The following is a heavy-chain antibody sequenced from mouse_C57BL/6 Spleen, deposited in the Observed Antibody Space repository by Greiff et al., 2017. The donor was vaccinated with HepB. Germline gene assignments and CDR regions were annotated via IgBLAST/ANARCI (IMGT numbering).Heavy chain of an antibody. D-gene: IGHD2-1*01. J-gene: IGHJ4*01. V-gene: IGHV2-9-1*01. CDR3: ARRGGIYYGNYVPYAMDY. CDR2: IWTGGGT. Sequence: QVQLKESGPGLVAPSQSLSITCTVSGFSLTSYAISWVRQPPGKGLEWLGVIWTGGGTNYNSALKSRLSISKDNSKSQVFLKMNSLQTDDTARYYCARRGGIYYGNYVPYAMDYWGQGTSVTVSS. CDR1: GFSLTSYA.